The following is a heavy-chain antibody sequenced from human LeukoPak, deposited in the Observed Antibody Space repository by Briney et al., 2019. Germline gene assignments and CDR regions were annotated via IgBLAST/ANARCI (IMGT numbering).Heavy chain of an antibody. CDR1: GGTFSSYT. V-gene: IGHV1-69*04. Sequence: GSSVKVSCKASGGTFSSYTISWVRQAPGQGLEWMGRIIPILGIANYAQKFQGRVTITADKSTSTAYMELSSLRSDDTAVYYCARDHEMGGMDVWGQGTTVTVSS. D-gene: IGHD5-24*01. CDR3: ARDHEMGGMDV. CDR2: IIPILGIA. J-gene: IGHJ6*02.